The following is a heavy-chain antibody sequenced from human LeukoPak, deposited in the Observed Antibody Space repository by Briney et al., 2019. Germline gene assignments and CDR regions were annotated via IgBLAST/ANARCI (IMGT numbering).Heavy chain of an antibody. CDR2: ISGSGGST. Sequence: PGGSLRLSCAASGFTFSDYYMSWIRQAPGKGLEWVSAISGSGGSTYYADSVKGRFTISRDNSKNTLYLQMNSLRAEDTAVYYCAKAAAAGAYYYYYMDVWGKGTTVTVSS. CDR3: AKAAAAGAYYYYYMDV. V-gene: IGHV3-23*01. J-gene: IGHJ6*03. CDR1: GFTFSDYY. D-gene: IGHD6-13*01.